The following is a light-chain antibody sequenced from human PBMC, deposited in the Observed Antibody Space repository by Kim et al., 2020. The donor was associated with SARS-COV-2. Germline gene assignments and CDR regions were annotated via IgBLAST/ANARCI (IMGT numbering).Light chain of an antibody. CDR1: QGGRND. CDR2: SAS. Sequence: AFVGDRVTLTCRARQGGRNDLGWYQRKPEKDPERLRYSASKVQSGVPSRLSGRGSGTEFTLTISTPQSEEVATYYCLQHYNFPWTFWQGTKMDI. J-gene: IGKJ1*01. V-gene: IGKV1-17*01. CDR3: LQHYNFPWT.